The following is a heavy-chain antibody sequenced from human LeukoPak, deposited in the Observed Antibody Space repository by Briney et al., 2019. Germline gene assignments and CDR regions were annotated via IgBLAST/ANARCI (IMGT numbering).Heavy chain of an antibody. J-gene: IGHJ4*02. V-gene: IGHV3-30*04. D-gene: IGHD3-9*01. CDR2: ISYDGSNK. Sequence: GGSLRLSCAASGFTFSSYAMHWVRQAPGKGLEWVAGISYDGSNKYHADSVKGRFTISRDNSKNTLYLQMNSLRAEDTAVYYCARGTNFDWLLFDYWGQGTLVTVSS. CDR3: ARGTNFDWLLFDY. CDR1: GFTFSSYA.